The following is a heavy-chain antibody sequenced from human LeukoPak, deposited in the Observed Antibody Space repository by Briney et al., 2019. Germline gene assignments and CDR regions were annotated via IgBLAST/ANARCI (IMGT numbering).Heavy chain of an antibody. CDR3: ARVGGQLVFDY. Sequence: SETLSLTCTVSGYSISSGYYWGWIRQPPGKGLEWIGSIYYSGSTYYNPSLKSRVTISVDTSKNQFSLKLSSVTAADTAVYYCARVGGQLVFDYWGQGTLVTVSS. J-gene: IGHJ4*02. CDR2: IYYSGST. V-gene: IGHV4-38-2*02. D-gene: IGHD6-6*01. CDR1: GYSISSGYY.